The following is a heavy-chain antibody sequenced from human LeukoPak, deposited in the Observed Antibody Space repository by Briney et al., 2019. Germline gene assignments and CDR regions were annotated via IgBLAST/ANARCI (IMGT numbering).Heavy chain of an antibody. CDR3: ARTSRHFYGSGSNLTPWPADMDV. V-gene: IGHV4-59*01. D-gene: IGHD3-10*01. Sequence: SETLSLTCTVSGGSINSYYWTWIRQPPGKGLEWIGYIYCSGSTHYNPSLNSRVSISLDTSKNQFSLKLSSVTAADTAVYYCARTSRHFYGSGSNLTPWPADMDVWGQGTTVTVSS. J-gene: IGHJ6*02. CDR2: IYCSGST. CDR1: GGSINSYY.